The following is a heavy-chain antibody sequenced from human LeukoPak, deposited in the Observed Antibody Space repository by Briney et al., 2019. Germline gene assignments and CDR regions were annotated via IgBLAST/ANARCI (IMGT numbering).Heavy chain of an antibody. CDR2: IYHSGST. J-gene: IGHJ5*02. CDR1: GGSIRSSYY. Sequence: SETLSLTCTVSGGSIRSSYYWGWIRQPPGKGLEWIGSIYHSGSTYYNPSLKSRVTISLDMSKNQFSLRVDSVTAADTAVYYCARDLEGSGTWGQGTLVTVSS. D-gene: IGHD3-10*01. CDR3: ARDLEGSGT. V-gene: IGHV4-38-2*02.